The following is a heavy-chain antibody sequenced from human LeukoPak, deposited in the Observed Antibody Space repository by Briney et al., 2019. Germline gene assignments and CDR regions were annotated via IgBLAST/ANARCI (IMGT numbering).Heavy chain of an antibody. Sequence: GGSLRLSCAASGFTFDDYGMSWVRQAPGKGLEWVSGINWNGGSTGYADSVKGRFTISRDNSKNTLYLQMNSLRAEDTAVYYCARVVAAAGNDYWGQGTLVTVSS. D-gene: IGHD6-13*01. CDR3: ARVVAAAGNDY. V-gene: IGHV3-20*04. CDR1: GFTFDDYG. J-gene: IGHJ4*02. CDR2: INWNGGST.